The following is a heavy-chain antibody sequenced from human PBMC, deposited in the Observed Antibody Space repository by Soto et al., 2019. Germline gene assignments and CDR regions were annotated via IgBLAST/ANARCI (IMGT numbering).Heavy chain of an antibody. J-gene: IGHJ4*02. CDR2: ISGGGGST. V-gene: IGHV3-23*01. Sequence: EVQLLESGGGLGQPGGSLRLSCVASGFTFSSYAMSWVRQAPGKGLEWVSAISGGGGSTYYADSVKGRFTISRDNSKKTLYLQMSSLTAEDSAIYYCARGSTDSYPGSRIFDFWGRGTLVTVSS. D-gene: IGHD3-10*01. CDR1: GFTFSSYA. CDR3: ARGSTDSYPGSRIFDF.